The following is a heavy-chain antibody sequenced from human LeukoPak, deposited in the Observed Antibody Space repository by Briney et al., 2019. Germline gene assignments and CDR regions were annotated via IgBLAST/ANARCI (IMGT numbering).Heavy chain of an antibody. CDR2: ISYDGSNK. J-gene: IGHJ4*02. CDR3: AKTGLKFAAAGHFDY. D-gene: IGHD6-13*01. Sequence: GGSLRLSCAASGFTFSSYGMPWVRLAPGKGLEWVAVISYDGSNKYYADSVKGRFTISRDNSKNTLYLQMNSLRAEDTAVYYCAKTGLKFAAAGHFDYWGQGTLVTVSS. CDR1: GFTFSSYG. V-gene: IGHV3-30*18.